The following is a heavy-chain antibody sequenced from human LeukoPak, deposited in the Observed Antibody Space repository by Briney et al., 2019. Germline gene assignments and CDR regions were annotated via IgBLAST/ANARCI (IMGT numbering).Heavy chain of an antibody. J-gene: IGHJ4*02. D-gene: IGHD3-22*01. V-gene: IGHV1-46*01. Sequence: ASVKVSCKASGYTFTNYYMHWVRQAPGQGLEWMGIVNPSDGDTNYAQKFQGRVTMTRDTSTSTVYMELSRLRSDDTAVYYCARGARRGVTMIEGSWGQGTLVTVSS. CDR3: ARGARRGVTMIEGS. CDR2: VNPSDGDT. CDR1: GYTFTNYY.